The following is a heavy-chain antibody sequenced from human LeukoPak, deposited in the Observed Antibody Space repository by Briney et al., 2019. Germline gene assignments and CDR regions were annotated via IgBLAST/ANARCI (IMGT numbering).Heavy chain of an antibody. J-gene: IGHJ4*02. CDR2: ISAYNGNT. Sequence: ASVKVSCKASGYTFTSYVITWVRQAPGQGLECMGWISAYNGNTNYAQKFQVRVTMTTDTSTSTAYMELRSLRSDDTAVYYCARVDSGGNSDFDYFDYWGQGTLVTVSS. V-gene: IGHV1-18*01. D-gene: IGHD4-23*01. CDR1: GYTFTSYV. CDR3: ARVDSGGNSDFDYFDY.